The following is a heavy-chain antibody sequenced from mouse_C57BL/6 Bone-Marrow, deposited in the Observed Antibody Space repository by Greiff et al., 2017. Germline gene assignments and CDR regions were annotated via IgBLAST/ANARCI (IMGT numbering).Heavy chain of an antibody. Sequence: EVQLVESGPGLVKPSQSLSLTCSVTGYSITSGYYWNWIRQFPGNKLEWMGYISYDGSNNYNPSLKNRISITRDTSKNQIFLKLNSVTTEDTATYYCARAPPYYYGSSYPYAIDYWGQGTSVTVSS. CDR1: GYSITSGYY. CDR3: ARAPPYYYGSSYPYAIDY. J-gene: IGHJ4*01. D-gene: IGHD1-1*01. CDR2: ISYDGSN. V-gene: IGHV3-6*01.